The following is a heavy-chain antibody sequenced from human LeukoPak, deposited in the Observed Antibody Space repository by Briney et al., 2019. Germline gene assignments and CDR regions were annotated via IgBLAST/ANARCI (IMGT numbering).Heavy chain of an antibody. Sequence: SVTVSFKSSVYTFTSYGFSWVRQAPGQGLEWMGGIIPIFGTANYAQKFQGRVTITADESTSTAYMELSSQRSEDTAVYYCARGVQGWNFDYWGQGTLVTVSS. J-gene: IGHJ4*02. CDR1: VYTFTSYG. D-gene: IGHD6-19*01. CDR2: IIPIFGTA. V-gene: IGHV1-69*13. CDR3: ARGVQGWNFDY.